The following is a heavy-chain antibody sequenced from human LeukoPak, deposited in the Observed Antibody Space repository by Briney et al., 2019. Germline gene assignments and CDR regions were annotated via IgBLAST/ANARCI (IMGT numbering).Heavy chain of an antibody. CDR2: INPNSGGT. Sequence: ASMKVSCKTSGFTFTGYYMHWVRQAPGQGLEWMGWINPNSGGTNYAQKFQGRVTMTRDTSISTAYMELSRLRSDDTAVYYCASSFAAAGTDGVYWGQGTLVTVSS. D-gene: IGHD6-13*01. V-gene: IGHV1-2*02. J-gene: IGHJ4*02. CDR1: GFTFTGYY. CDR3: ASSFAAAGTDGVY.